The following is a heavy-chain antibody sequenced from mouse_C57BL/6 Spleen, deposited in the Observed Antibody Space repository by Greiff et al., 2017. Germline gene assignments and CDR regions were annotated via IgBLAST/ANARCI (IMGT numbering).Heavy chain of an antibody. D-gene: IGHD1-1*01. CDR3: ARWGPRVVATDY. J-gene: IGHJ2*01. Sequence: QVQLQQSGAELMKPGASVKLSCKATGYTFTGYWIEWVKQRPGHGLEWIGEILPGSGSTNYNEKFKGKATFTAYTSSNTADMQLSSLTTEDSAIYYCARWGPRVVATDYWGQGTTRTVSS. V-gene: IGHV1-9*01. CDR2: ILPGSGST. CDR1: GYTFTGYW.